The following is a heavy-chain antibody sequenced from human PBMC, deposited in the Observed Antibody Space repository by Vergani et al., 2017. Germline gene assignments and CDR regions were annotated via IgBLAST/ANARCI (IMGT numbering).Heavy chain of an antibody. V-gene: IGHV4-59*01. Sequence: QVQLQESGPGLVKPSETLSLTCTVSGGSISSYYWSWIRQPPGKGLEWIGYIYYSGSTNYNPSLKSRVTISVDTSKNQFSLKLSSVTAADTAVYYCARAGIGPLTNWFDPWGQGTLVTVSS. CDR1: GGSISSYY. CDR3: ARAGIGPLTNWFDP. D-gene: IGHD1-26*01. J-gene: IGHJ5*02. CDR2: IYYSGST.